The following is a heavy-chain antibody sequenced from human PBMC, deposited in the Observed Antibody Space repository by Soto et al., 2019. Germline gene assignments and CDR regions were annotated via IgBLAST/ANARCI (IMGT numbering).Heavy chain of an antibody. CDR2: IIPIFGTA. J-gene: IGHJ4*02. CDR1: GGTFSSYA. V-gene: IGHV1-69*13. D-gene: IGHD3-22*01. Sequence: GASVKVSCKASGGTFSSYAISWVRQAPGQGLEWMGGIIPIFGTANYAQKFQGRVTITADESTSTAYMELSSLRSEDTAVYYCASDSSGYSKRSNWYPFDYWGQGTLVTVSS. CDR3: ASDSSGYSKRSNWYPFDY.